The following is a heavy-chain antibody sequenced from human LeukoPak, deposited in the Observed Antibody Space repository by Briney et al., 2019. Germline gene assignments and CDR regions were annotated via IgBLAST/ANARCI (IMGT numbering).Heavy chain of an antibody. CDR3: ARWFTQYYYDSSGRFDY. J-gene: IGHJ4*02. CDR1: GFTFSTFA. D-gene: IGHD3-22*01. Sequence: GSLRLSCAASGFTFSTFAMIWVRQPPGKGLEWIGEINHSGSTNYNPSLKSRVTISVDTSKNQFSLKLSSVTAADTAVYYCARWFTQYYYDSSGRFDYWGQGTLVTVSS. CDR2: INHSGST. V-gene: IGHV4-34*01.